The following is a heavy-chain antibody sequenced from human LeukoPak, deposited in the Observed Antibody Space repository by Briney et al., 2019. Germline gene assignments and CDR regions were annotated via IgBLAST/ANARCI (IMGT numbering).Heavy chain of an antibody. Sequence: PGGSLRLSCAASGFSFGRYSMDWVRQAPGKGLAWIAYISDDGRTKYYADSVKGRFTISRDNDNDSVFLEMNSLRNEDTAVYYYSRERFYGMDVRGQGTTVSVTS. D-gene: IGHD3-16*01. J-gene: IGHJ6*02. CDR3: SRERFYGMDV. CDR2: ISDDGRTK. CDR1: GFSFGRYS. V-gene: IGHV3-48*02.